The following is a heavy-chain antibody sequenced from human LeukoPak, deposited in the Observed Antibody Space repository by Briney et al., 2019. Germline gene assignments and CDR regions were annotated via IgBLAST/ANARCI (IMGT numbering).Heavy chain of an antibody. Sequence: GGSLRLSCAASGFTVSSNYMSWVRQAPGKGLEWVSVIFRGGITHYADSVKGRCTISRDNSKNTLYLQMRSLRAEDTAVYYCVKEMLTTTSEFDYWGQGSLVTVSS. D-gene: IGHD4/OR15-4a*01. CDR1: GFTVSSNY. J-gene: IGHJ4*02. V-gene: IGHV3-66*01. CDR3: VKEMLTTTSEFDY. CDR2: IFRGGIT.